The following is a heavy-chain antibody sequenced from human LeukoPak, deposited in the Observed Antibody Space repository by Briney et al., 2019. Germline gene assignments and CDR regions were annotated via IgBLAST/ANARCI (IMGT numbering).Heavy chain of an antibody. CDR1: GGSISSGGYS. J-gene: IGHJ6*02. Sequence: SETLSLTCTVSGGSISSGGYSWSWIRQHPGKGLEWIGYIYYSGSTNYNPSLKSRVTISVDTSKNQFSLKLSSVTAADTAVYYCARFNVNTIFGGTLYYYYGMDVWGQGTTVTVSS. CDR3: ARFNVNTIFGGTLYYYYGMDV. CDR2: IYYSGST. V-gene: IGHV4-61*08. D-gene: IGHD3-3*01.